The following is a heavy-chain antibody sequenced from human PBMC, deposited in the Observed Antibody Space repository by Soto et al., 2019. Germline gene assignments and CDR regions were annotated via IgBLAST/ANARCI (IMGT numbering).Heavy chain of an antibody. CDR1: GFTFSGSW. CDR3: ARGIFGSGTANDY. D-gene: IGHD3-10*01. CDR2: INGDGSGT. V-gene: IGHV3-74*01. J-gene: IGHJ4*02. Sequence: EVQLVESGGGLVQPGGSLRLSCAASGFTFSGSWMHLVRQAPGQGLDWVSRINGDGSGTSYADFVKGRFAISRDDAKNPLLLQMNGLRAEDTAVYYCARGIFGSGTANDYWGKGTLVTVSS.